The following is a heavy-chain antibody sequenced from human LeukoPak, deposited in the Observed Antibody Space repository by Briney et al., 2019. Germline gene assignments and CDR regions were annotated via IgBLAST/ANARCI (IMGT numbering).Heavy chain of an antibody. Sequence: PGGSLRLSCAASGFTFSSYAMHWVRQAPGKGLEWVAVISYDGSNKYYADSVKGRFTISRDNSKNTLYLQMNSLRAEDTAVYYCARVGILPYYYYYYYMDVWGKGTTVTVSS. CDR2: ISYDGSNK. V-gene: IGHV3-30-3*01. CDR1: GFTFSSYA. CDR3: ARVGILPYYYYYYYMDV. J-gene: IGHJ6*03. D-gene: IGHD2/OR15-2a*01.